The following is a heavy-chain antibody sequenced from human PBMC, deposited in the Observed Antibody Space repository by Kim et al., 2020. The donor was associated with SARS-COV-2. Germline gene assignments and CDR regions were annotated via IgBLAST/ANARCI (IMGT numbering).Heavy chain of an antibody. J-gene: IGHJ6*02. V-gene: IGHV1-69*13. D-gene: IGHD2-15*01. CDR1: GGTFSSYA. CDR2: IIPIFGTA. CDR3: ARELPIVVGSTGMDV. Sequence: SVKVSCKASGGTFSSYAISWVRQAPGQGLEWMGGIIPIFGTANYAQKFQGRVTITADESTSTAYMELSSLRSEDTAVYYCARELPIVVGSTGMDVWGQGTTVTVSS.